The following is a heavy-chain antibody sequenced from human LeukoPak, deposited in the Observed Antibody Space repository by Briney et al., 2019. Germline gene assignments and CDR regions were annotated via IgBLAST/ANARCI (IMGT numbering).Heavy chain of an antibody. V-gene: IGHV3-21*04. J-gene: IGHJ3*02. CDR3: AKDRSGGTYDDDAFDI. CDR1: GFTFSSYS. D-gene: IGHD2-15*01. CDR2: I. Sequence: GGSLRLSCAASGFTFSSYSMNWVRQAPGKGLEWVSSIVKGRFTISRDNAKNSLYLQMNSLRAEDTAVYYCAKDRSGGTYDDDAFDIWGQGTMVTVSS.